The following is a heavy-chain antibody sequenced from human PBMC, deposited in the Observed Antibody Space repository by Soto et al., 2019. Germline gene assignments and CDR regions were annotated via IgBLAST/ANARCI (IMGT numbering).Heavy chain of an antibody. D-gene: IGHD3-3*01. CDR2: ISAYNGNT. J-gene: IGHJ6*03. CDR1: GYTFTSYV. CDR3: ARDLYYDFWSGYPRAGYMDV. V-gene: IGHV1-18*01. Sequence: ASVKVSCKASGYTFTSYVISWVRQAPGQGLEWMGWISAYNGNTNYAQKLQGRVTMTTDTSTSTAYMELRSLRSDDTAVYYCARDLYYDFWSGYPRAGYMDVWGKGTTVTVSS.